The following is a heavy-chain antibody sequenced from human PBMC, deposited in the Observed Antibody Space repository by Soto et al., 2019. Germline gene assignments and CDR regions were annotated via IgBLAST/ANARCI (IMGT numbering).Heavy chain of an antibody. CDR3: ASEAGYCSRTSCYRRAFDT. Sequence: EVQLVESGGDLVQPGGSLSLSCAASGFTFSGTWMHWVRQAPGKGLEWVSRINTDGGSSAYADSVKGRFAFSGDNAKNKLYLQMNGVRAEDTDVYYCASEAGYCSRTSCYRRAFDTWGQGTTVTVSS. D-gene: IGHD2-2*01. V-gene: IGHV3-74*01. CDR1: GFTFSGTW. J-gene: IGHJ3*02. CDR2: INTDGGSS.